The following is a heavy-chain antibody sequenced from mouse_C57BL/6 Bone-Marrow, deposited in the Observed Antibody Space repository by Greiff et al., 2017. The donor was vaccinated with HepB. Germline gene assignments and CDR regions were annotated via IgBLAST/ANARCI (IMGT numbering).Heavy chain of an antibody. Sequence: QVHVKQPRAELGKPVASVKKCCKASGYTCTSDWITWVKQKPGQGLEWIGDIYPGSGSTNYNEKFKSKATLTVDTSSSTAYMQLSSLTSEDSAVYYCARRERPWGQGTLVTVSA. V-gene: IGHV1-55*01. CDR1: GYTCTSDW. J-gene: IGHJ3*01. CDR2: IYPGSGST. CDR3: ARRERP.